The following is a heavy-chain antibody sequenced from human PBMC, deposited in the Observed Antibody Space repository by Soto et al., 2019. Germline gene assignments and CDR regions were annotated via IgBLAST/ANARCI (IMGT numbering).Heavy chain of an antibody. CDR3: AKGYSNYAYFQH. CDR2: ISWNSGSI. Sequence: GGSLRLSCAASGFTFDDYAMHWVRQAPGKGLEWVSGISWNSGSIGYADSVKGRFTISRDNAKNSLYLQMNSLRAEDTALYYCAKGYSNYAYFQHWGQGTLVTVSS. V-gene: IGHV3-9*01. J-gene: IGHJ1*01. CDR1: GFTFDDYA. D-gene: IGHD4-4*01.